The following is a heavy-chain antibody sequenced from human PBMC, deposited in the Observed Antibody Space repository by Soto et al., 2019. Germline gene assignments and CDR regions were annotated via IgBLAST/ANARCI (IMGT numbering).Heavy chain of an antibody. CDR2: ILDSGTT. V-gene: IGHV4-61*01. J-gene: IGHJ6*02. CDR1: GGSVNRGSYY. Sequence: KTSETLSLTCFVSGGSVNRGSYYWTWIRQPPGKGLEWIGYILDSGTTDYNPSLKSRVTMSVDTSKNQFSLNLRSVTAADTAVYYCARDGGFGSRGYYGMDVWGQGTTVTVSS. D-gene: IGHD3-10*01. CDR3: ARDGGFGSRGYYGMDV.